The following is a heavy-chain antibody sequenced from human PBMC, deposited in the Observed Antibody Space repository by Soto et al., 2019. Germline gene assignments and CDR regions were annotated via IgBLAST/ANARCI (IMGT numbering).Heavy chain of an antibody. CDR2: ISSSSSYI. CDR3: ARDGWLLPPYYFDY. J-gene: IGHJ4*02. Sequence: PGGSLRLSCAASGFTFSSYSMNWVRQAPGKRLEWVSSISSSSSYIYYADSVKGRFTISRDNAKNSLYLQMNSLRAEDTAVYYCARDGWLLPPYYFDYWGQGTLVTVSS. D-gene: IGHD3-22*01. V-gene: IGHV3-21*01. CDR1: GFTFSSYS.